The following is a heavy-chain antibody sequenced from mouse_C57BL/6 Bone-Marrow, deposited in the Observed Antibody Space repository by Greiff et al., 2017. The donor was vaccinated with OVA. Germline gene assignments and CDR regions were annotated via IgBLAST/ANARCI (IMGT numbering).Heavy chain of an antibody. V-gene: IGHV1-81*01. CDR3: AIYFFDY. Sequence: QVQLKESGAELARPGASVKLSCKASGYTFTSYGISWVKQRTGQGLEWIGEIYPRSGNTYYNEKFKGKATLTADKSSSTAYMELRSLTSEDSAVYFCAIYFFDYWGQGTLVTVSA. CDR1: GYTFTSYG. CDR2: IYPRSGNT. D-gene: IGHD2-1*01. J-gene: IGHJ3*01.